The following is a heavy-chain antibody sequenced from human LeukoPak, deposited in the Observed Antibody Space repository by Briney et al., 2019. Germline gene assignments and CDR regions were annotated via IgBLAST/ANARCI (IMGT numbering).Heavy chain of an antibody. J-gene: IGHJ4*02. CDR3: ARRRGSYLMDY. Sequence: PSETLSLTCTVSGGSISSSSYYWGWIRQPPGKGLEWIGSIYYSGSTYYNPSLKSRVTISVDTSKNQFSLKLSSVTAADTAVYYCARRRGSYLMDYWGQGTLVTVSS. D-gene: IGHD1-26*01. CDR1: GGSISSSSYY. V-gene: IGHV4-39*07. CDR2: IYYSGST.